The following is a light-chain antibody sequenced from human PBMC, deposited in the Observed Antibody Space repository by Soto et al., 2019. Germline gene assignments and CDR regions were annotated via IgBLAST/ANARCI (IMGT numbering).Light chain of an antibody. CDR1: QSVTGSY. J-gene: IGKJ3*01. CDR3: QQYGSSPLVT. V-gene: IGKV3-20*01. CDR2: GAS. Sequence: EIVLTQSPGTLSLSPGERATLSCRASQSVTGSYLAWYQQKPGQAPRLLIYGASSRASGIPDRFSGSGSGTDFTLTISRLEPEDFAVYYCQQYGSSPLVTFGPGTKVDMK.